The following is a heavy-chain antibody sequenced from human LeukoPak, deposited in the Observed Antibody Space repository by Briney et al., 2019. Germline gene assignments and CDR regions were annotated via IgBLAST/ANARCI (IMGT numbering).Heavy chain of an antibody. CDR3: ARAVAGTADFDF. J-gene: IGHJ4*02. CDR2: ISSSGNT. CDR1: GGSISSYY. Sequence: SETLSLTCTVSGGSISSYYWSWIRQPAGKALEWIGRISSSGNTHYNPSLKSRVTMSVDTSKNQFSLRLSSVTAADPAIYYCARAVAGTADFDFWGQGTLVTVSS. V-gene: IGHV4-4*07. D-gene: IGHD6-19*01.